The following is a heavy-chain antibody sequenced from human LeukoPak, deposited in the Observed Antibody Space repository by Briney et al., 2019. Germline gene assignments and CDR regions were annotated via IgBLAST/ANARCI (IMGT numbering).Heavy chain of an antibody. CDR1: GGSISSEIYY. CDR3: ASGGSGPVKKGMDV. CDR2: VYYSGST. D-gene: IGHD6-19*01. V-gene: IGHV4-39*07. Sequence: SETLSLTCTVSGGSISSEIYYWGWIRQPPGKGLEWIGSVYYSGSTYYNPSLKSRVTISVDTSKNQFSLKLSSVTAADTAVYYCASGGSGPVKKGMDVWGQGTTVTVSS. J-gene: IGHJ6*02.